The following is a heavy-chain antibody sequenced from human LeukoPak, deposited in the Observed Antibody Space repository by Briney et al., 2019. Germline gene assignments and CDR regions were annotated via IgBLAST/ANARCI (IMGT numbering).Heavy chain of an antibody. Sequence: GGSLRLSCAASGFTFSSYGMHWVRQAPGKGLEWVAFIRYDGSNKYYADSVKGRFTISRDNSKNTLYLQMNSLRAEDTAVYYCAKGAAAVHNWFDPWGQGTLVTVSS. J-gene: IGHJ5*02. CDR2: IRYDGSNK. V-gene: IGHV3-30*02. CDR1: GFTFSSYG. CDR3: AKGAAAVHNWFDP. D-gene: IGHD6-13*01.